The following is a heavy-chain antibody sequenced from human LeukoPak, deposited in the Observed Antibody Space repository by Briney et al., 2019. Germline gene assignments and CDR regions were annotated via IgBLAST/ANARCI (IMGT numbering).Heavy chain of an antibody. Sequence: SETLSLTCTVSGGSISSYYWSWIRQPPGKGLEWIGYIYYSGSTYYNPSLKSRVTISVDTSKNQFSLKLSSVTAADTAVYYCARDMGDSSGYYAATGRYYGMDVWGQGTTVTVSS. V-gene: IGHV4-59*01. D-gene: IGHD3-22*01. J-gene: IGHJ6*02. CDR1: GGSISSYY. CDR2: IYYSGST. CDR3: ARDMGDSSGYYAATGRYYGMDV.